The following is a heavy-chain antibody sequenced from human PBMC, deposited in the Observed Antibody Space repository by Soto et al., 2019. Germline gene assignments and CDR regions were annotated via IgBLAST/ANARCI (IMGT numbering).Heavy chain of an antibody. D-gene: IGHD4-17*01. CDR2: IYYSGST. Sequence: PSETLSLTCTVSGGSISSSSYYWGWIRQPPGKGLEWIGSIYYSGSTYYNPSLKSRVTISVDTSKNQISLKLSSVTAADTAVYYCASPMPYYGDLEYFQHWGQGTLVTVSS. J-gene: IGHJ1*01. CDR1: GGSISSSSYY. CDR3: ASPMPYYGDLEYFQH. V-gene: IGHV4-39*01.